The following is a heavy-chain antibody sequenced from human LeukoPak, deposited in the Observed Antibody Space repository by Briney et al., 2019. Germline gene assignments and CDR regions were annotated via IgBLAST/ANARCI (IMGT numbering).Heavy chain of an antibody. CDR3: ARASYDSSGLDAFDI. Sequence: ASVKVSCKVSGYTLTELSMHWVRQAPGKGLEWMGGFDPEDGETIYAQKFQGRVTMTEDTSTDTAYMELSSLRSEDTAVYYCARASYDSSGLDAFDIWGQGTMVTVSS. CDR2: FDPEDGET. J-gene: IGHJ3*02. D-gene: IGHD3-22*01. V-gene: IGHV1-24*01. CDR1: GYTLTELS.